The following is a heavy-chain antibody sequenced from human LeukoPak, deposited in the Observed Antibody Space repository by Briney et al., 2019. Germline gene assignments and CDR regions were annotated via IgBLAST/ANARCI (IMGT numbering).Heavy chain of an antibody. D-gene: IGHD5-12*01. Sequence: GGSLRLSCTASEFALSGYWMSWVRRAPGKGLEWMANIKEDGNEKYYVDSVRGRFTISRDNAKNSVFLQVTSLRAEDTAVYYCARPVDYNAGDYWGQGTLVTVSS. V-gene: IGHV3-7*01. J-gene: IGHJ4*02. CDR1: EFALSGYW. CDR2: IKEDGNEK. CDR3: ARPVDYNAGDY.